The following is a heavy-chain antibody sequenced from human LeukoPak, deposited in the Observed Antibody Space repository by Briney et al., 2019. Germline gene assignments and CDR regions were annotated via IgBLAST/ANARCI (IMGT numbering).Heavy chain of an antibody. D-gene: IGHD3-22*01. CDR3: ARGRYTRYYDSSGYYDY. V-gene: IGHV1-2*02. Sequence: GASVKVSCKASGYTFTGYYMHWVRQAPGQGLEWMGWINPNSGGTNYAQKFQGRVTMTRDTSISTAYMELSRLRSDDTAVYYCARGRYTRYYDSSGYYDYWGQGTLVTVSS. CDR1: GYTFTGYY. CDR2: INPNSGGT. J-gene: IGHJ4*02.